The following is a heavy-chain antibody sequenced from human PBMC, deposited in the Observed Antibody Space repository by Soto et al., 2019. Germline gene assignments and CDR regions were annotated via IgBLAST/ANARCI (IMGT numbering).Heavy chain of an antibody. J-gene: IGHJ6*02. D-gene: IGHD3-9*01. CDR1: GFTFGDYA. CDR3: TRDLTILRYFDWLDIWGYGMDV. V-gene: IGHV3-49*03. Sequence: GGSLRLSCTASGFTFGDYAMSWFRQAPGKGLEWVGFIRSKAYGGTTEYAASVKGRFTISRDDSKSIAYLQMNSLKTEDTAVYYCTRDLTILRYFDWLDIWGYGMDVWGQGTTVTVSS. CDR2: IRSKAYGGTT.